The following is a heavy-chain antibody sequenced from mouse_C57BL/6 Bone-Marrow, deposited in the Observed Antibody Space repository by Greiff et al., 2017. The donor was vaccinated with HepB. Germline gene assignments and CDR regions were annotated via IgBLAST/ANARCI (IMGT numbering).Heavy chain of an antibody. J-gene: IGHJ2*01. D-gene: IGHD1-1*01. V-gene: IGHV1-64*01. CDR3: ARLGTTVVGFDY. Sequence: QVQLQQPGAELVKPGASVKLSCKASGYTFTSYWMHWVKQRPGQGLEWIGMIHPNSGSTNYNEKFKSKATLTVDKSSSTAYMQLSSLTSEDSAVYYCARLGTTVVGFDYWDQGTTLTVSS. CDR2: IHPNSGST. CDR1: GYTFTSYW.